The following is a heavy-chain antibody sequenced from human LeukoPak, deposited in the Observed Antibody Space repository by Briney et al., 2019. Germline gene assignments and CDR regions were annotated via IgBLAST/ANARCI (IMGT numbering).Heavy chain of an antibody. CDR2: ISSSSSTI. J-gene: IGHJ4*02. D-gene: IGHD3-9*01. V-gene: IGHV3-48*02. Sequence: GGSLRLSCVASGFTFGTYWMNWVRQAPGKGLEWVSYISSSSSTIYYADSVKGRFTISRDNAKNSLYLQMNSLRDEDTAVYYCARVRYFDEPDDYWGQGTLVTVSS. CDR3: ARVRYFDEPDDY. CDR1: GFTFGTYW.